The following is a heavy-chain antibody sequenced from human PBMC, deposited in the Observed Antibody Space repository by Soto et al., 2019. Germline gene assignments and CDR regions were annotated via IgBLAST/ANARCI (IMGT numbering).Heavy chain of an antibody. D-gene: IGHD3-22*01. CDR1: GYSFTSYW. V-gene: IGHV5-10-1*01. CDR3: AITTYYYDSSGSDYYYGMDV. Sequence: RGESLKISCKGSGYSFTSYWISWVRQMPGKGLEWMERIDPSDSYTNYSPSFQGHVTISADKSISTAYLQWSSLKASDTATYYCAITTYYYDSSGSDYYYGMDVWGQGTTVTVSS. CDR2: IDPSDSYT. J-gene: IGHJ6*02.